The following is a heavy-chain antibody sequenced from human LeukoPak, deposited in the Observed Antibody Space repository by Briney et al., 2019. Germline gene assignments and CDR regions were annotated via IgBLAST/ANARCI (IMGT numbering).Heavy chain of an antibody. CDR3: ASVPLWELSGAFDI. Sequence: SETLSLTCTVSGGSISSGSYYWSWIRQPAGKGLEWIGRIYTSGSTNYNPSLKSRVTIPVDTSKNQFSLKLSSVTAADTAVYCCASVPLWELSGAFDIWGQGTMVTVSS. D-gene: IGHD1-26*01. CDR2: IYTSGST. CDR1: GGSISSGSYY. V-gene: IGHV4-61*02. J-gene: IGHJ3*02.